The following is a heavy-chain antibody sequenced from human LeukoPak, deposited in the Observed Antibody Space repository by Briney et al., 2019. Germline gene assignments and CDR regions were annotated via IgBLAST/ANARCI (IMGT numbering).Heavy chain of an antibody. V-gene: IGHV3-23*01. CDR3: ATQSNFDY. Sequence: PRGSLRLSCAASGFTFSSYAMSWSARLQGRGWSGSQLLVVDAVKGRFTISRDNSKNTLSLQMNSLRAEDTALYYCATQSNFDYWGQGTLVTVSS. J-gene: IGHJ4*02. CDR2: LVV. CDR1: GFTFSSYA.